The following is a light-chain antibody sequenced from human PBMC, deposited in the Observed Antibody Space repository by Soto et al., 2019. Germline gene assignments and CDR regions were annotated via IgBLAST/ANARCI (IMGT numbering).Light chain of an antibody. J-gene: IGKJ1*01. CDR3: QQYHNRPPWT. CDR1: QTVSNN. V-gene: IGKV3-15*01. CDR2: GAS. Sequence: EIVMTQSPVTLHVSPGERATLSCRASQTVSNNLAWYQQKPGQAPRLLIYGASTRATGIPARFAGSGSGTEFSLTIRSLQSEDFAIYYCQQYHNRPPWTFGQGTKVEIK.